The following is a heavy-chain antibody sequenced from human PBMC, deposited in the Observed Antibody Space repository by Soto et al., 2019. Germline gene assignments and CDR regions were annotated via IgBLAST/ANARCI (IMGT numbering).Heavy chain of an antibody. Sequence: ASVKVSCKASGYTFTSYGISWVRQAPGQGLEWMGWISAYNGNTNYAQKLQGRVTMTTDTSTSTAYMELRSLRSDDTAVYYCARDGRFLEWLFTLHYWGQGLLVNVTA. CDR1: GYTFTSYG. J-gene: IGHJ4*02. V-gene: IGHV1-18*01. CDR3: ARDGRFLEWLFTLHY. CDR2: ISAYNGNT. D-gene: IGHD3-3*01.